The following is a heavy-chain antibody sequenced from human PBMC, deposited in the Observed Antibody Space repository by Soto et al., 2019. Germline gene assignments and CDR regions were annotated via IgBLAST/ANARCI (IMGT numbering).Heavy chain of an antibody. D-gene: IGHD6-13*01. CDR3: AIDSSSWYQVKYYYYYMDV. CDR2: MNPNSGNT. V-gene: IGHV1-8*01. J-gene: IGHJ6*03. Sequence: GASVKGSCKGSGYTFTRYEIKWVRQGPGQGLEWMGWMNPNSGNTGYAQKFQGRVTTTRNTSISAAYMELSSLRSEDTAVYYCAIDSSSWYQVKYYYYYMDVWGKGTTVTVSS. CDR1: GYTFTRYE.